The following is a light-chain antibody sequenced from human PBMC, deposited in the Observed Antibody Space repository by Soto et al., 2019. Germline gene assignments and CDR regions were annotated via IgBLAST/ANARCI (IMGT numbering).Light chain of an antibody. CDR3: QQYNNWPSLT. J-gene: IGKJ4*01. V-gene: IGKV3-15*01. CDR1: QSVSSN. CDR2: GAS. Sequence: EIVMTQSPATLSVSPGERATLSCRASQSVSSNLAWYQQKPGQAPRLLIYGASTRATGIPFKFIGSGSGTEFTLNIISMQSEDFAVSYCQQYNNWPSLTFGGGTKVEIK.